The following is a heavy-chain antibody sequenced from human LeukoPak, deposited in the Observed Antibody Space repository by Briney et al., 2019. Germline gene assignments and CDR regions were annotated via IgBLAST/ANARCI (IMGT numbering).Heavy chain of an antibody. D-gene: IGHD4-23*01. V-gene: IGHV3-23*01. CDR1: GLTFSSYA. CDR2: ISGSGGST. CDR3: ARDSHYGGYFDY. J-gene: IGHJ4*02. Sequence: PGGSLRLSCAASGLTFSSYAMSWVRQAPGKGLEWVSAISGSGGSTYYADSVKGRFTISRDNSKNTLYLQMNSLRAEDTAVYYCARDSHYGGYFDYWGQGTLVTVSS.